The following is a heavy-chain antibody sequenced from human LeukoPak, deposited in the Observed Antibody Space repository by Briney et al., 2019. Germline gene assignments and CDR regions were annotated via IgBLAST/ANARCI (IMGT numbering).Heavy chain of an antibody. CDR1: GFTFSSYS. CDR2: ITASGTAM. CDR3: ASSGSYRFDY. J-gene: IGHJ4*02. D-gene: IGHD1-26*01. V-gene: IGHV3-48*02. Sequence: GGSLRLSCAATGFTFSSYSMNWVRQAPGKGLEWVSHITASGTAMFYADSVKGRFTISRDNAKNSLYLQMNSLRDEDTAVYYCASSGSYRFDYWGQGTLVTVSS.